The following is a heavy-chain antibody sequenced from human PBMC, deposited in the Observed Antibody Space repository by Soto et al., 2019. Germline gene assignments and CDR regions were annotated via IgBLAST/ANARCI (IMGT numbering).Heavy chain of an antibody. Sequence: GGSLILSCAXSGFAFSSYGIHWVRQAPGKGLEWVAVISHDGSIYSYADSVAGRLDISRDNSKSMVYVDMISLRPDDTAVYYCAKEVGASDTAVLGFFYYGVDVWGQGTTVTVSS. CDR1: GFAFSSYG. V-gene: IGHV3-30*18. J-gene: IGHJ6*02. CDR3: AKEVGASDTAVLGFFYYGVDV. D-gene: IGHD5-18*01. CDR2: ISHDGSIY.